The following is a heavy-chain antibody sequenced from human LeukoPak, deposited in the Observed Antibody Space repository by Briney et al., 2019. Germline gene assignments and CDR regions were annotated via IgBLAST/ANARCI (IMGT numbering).Heavy chain of an antibody. CDR1: GLTFSSYS. V-gene: IGHV3-21*01. J-gene: IGHJ4*02. CDR3: ARDHDSGTYYGY. CDR2: ISSSSSYI. Sequence: GGSLRLSCAASGLTFSSYSMNWVRQAPGKGLEWVSSISSSSSYIYYADSLKGRFTISRDNAKNSLYLQMNSLRAEDTAVYYCARDHDSGTYYGYWGQGTLVIVSS. D-gene: IGHD1-26*01.